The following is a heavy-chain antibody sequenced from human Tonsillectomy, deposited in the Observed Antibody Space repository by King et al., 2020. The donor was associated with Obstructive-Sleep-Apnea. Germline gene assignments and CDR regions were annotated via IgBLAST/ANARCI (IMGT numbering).Heavy chain of an antibody. CDR3: ARGTYDFFYYGMDV. CDR2: ISSSSRTI. J-gene: IGHJ6*02. V-gene: IGHV3-11*01. Sequence: VQLVESGGGLVKPGGSLRLSCAASGFTFSDYYMSWIRQAPGKGLGWVSYISSSSRTIYYADSVKGRFTISRDNAKNSLYVQMNSLRVEDTAVYYCARGTYDFFYYGMDVWGQGTTVTVSS. D-gene: IGHD3-3*01. CDR1: GFTFSDYY.